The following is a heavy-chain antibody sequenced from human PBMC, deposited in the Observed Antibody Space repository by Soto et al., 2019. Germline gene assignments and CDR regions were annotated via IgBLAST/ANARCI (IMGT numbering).Heavy chain of an antibody. CDR3: AAATSGGDYDFDY. D-gene: IGHD4-17*01. CDR1: GFTFTRSA. CDR2: IVVGSGNT. V-gene: IGHV1-58*02. J-gene: IGHJ4*02. Sequence: GASVKVSCKASGFTFTRSAMQWVRQARGQRLEWIGWIVVGSGNTNYAQKFQERVTITRDMSTSTAYMELSSLRSEDTAVYYCAAATSGGDYDFDYWGQGTLVTVPQ.